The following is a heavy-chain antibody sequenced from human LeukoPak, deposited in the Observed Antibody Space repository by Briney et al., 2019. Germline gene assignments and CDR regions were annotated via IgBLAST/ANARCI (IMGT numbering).Heavy chain of an antibody. D-gene: IGHD2-2*01. CDR2: INPKSGGT. CDR1: GYTFTGYY. CDR3: ARVGGFCSSTSCYSGGYDY. Sequence: ASVKVSCKASGYTFTGYYMHRVRQAPGQGLEWMAWINPKSGGTNYAQKFQGRVTMTRDTSISTAYMELSRVRSDDTAVYYCARVGGFCSSTSCYSGGYDYWGQGTLVTVSS. V-gene: IGHV1-2*02. J-gene: IGHJ4*02.